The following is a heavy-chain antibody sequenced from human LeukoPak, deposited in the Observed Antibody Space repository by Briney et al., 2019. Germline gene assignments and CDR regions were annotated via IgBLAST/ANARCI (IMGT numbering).Heavy chain of an antibody. V-gene: IGHV3-30-3*01. D-gene: IGHD3-3*01. CDR2: ISYDGTNK. CDR3: ARNSVGWSFFDY. CDR1: GVTFSSYD. Sequence: PGRSLRLSCAASGVTFSSYDRHWVRQAPGKGLEWVADISYDGTNKDYADSVNGRLTISRVNSKDTLYLQMNSLRPEDTAVYYCARNSVGWSFFDYWGQGILVTVSS. J-gene: IGHJ4*02.